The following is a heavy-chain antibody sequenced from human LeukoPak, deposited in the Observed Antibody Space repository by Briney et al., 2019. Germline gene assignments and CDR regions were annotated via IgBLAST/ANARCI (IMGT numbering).Heavy chain of an antibody. J-gene: IGHJ4*02. D-gene: IGHD4-17*01. Sequence: SETLSLTCTVSGGSISSGGYHWSWIRQHPGKGLEWIGYIYYSGSIYYNPSLKSRVTISIDTSKNQLSLKLSSVTAADTALYYCARTVTTSSYYFDYWGQGTLVTVSS. CDR3: ARTVTTSSYYFDY. CDR1: GGSISSGGYH. CDR2: IYYSGSI. V-gene: IGHV4-31*03.